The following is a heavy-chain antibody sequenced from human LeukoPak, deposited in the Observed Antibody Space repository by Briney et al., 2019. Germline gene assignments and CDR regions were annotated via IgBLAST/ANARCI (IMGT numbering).Heavy chain of an antibody. D-gene: IGHD6-25*01. CDR3: AKTSSGRGAFDY. CDR2: ISYDGSNK. Sequence: QPGRSLRLSCAASGFTFSSYGMHWVRQAPGKGPEWVAVISYDGSNKYYADSVKGRFTISRDNSKNTLYLQMNSLRAEDTAVYYCAKTSSGRGAFDYWGQGTLVTVSS. J-gene: IGHJ4*02. CDR1: GFTFSSYG. V-gene: IGHV3-30*18.